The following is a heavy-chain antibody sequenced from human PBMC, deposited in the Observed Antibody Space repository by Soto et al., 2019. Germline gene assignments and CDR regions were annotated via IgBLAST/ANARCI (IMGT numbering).Heavy chain of an antibody. V-gene: IGHV3-23*01. CDR2: ISGSGATT. J-gene: IGHJ4*02. CDR1: GFIFSNYA. D-gene: IGHD1-1*01. CDR3: TKGGIPRRYNIPKVDFDY. Sequence: EVQLLESGGDLVQRGGSLRLSCAASGFIFSNYAMSWVRQAPGKGLEWVSAISGSGATTYYPDSVKGRFTISRDNSKNTLYRQMNSLRAEDTAVYYCTKGGIPRRYNIPKVDFDYWGQGSLVTVSS.